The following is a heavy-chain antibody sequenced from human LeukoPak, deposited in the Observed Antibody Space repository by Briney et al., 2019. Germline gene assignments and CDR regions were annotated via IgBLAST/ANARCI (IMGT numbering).Heavy chain of an antibody. CDR2: VYYSGST. D-gene: IGHD2-2*01. CDR1: GGSISSSSLY. Sequence: KPSETLSLTCTVSGGSISSSSLYWDWIRQPPGKGLEWIGTVYYSGSTYYNPSLKSRVTISVDTSKNQFSLRLSSVTAADTALYYCARNASSLGAGAFDIWGQGTMVTVSS. J-gene: IGHJ3*02. V-gene: IGHV4-39*01. CDR3: ARNASSLGAGAFDI.